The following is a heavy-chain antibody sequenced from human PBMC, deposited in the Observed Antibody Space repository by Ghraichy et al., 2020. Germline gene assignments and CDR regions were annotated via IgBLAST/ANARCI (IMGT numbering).Heavy chain of an antibody. J-gene: IGHJ6*02. CDR3: GRDMDV. CDR1: GFTFSSYW. V-gene: IGHV3-7*04. Sequence: LSLTCAASGFTFSSYWMTWVRQAPGKGLEWVANINQDGSQKNYVDSVKGRFTISRDNAKNSLYLQMNSLRAEDTAVYYCGRDMDVWGQGTTVTVSS. CDR2: INQDGSQK.